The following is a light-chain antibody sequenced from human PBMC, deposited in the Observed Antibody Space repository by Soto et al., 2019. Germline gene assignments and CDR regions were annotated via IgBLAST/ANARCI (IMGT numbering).Light chain of an antibody. CDR2: EVS. J-gene: IGLJ1*01. V-gene: IGLV2-23*02. CDR1: SSDVGTYNL. Sequence: QSVLTQPASVSGSPGQSITISCTGASSDVGTYNLVSWYQQHPGKAPKLMIYEVSKRPSGVSNRFSGSKSGNTASLTISGLQAEDEADYYCCSYAASNTLYVFGTGTKLTFL. CDR3: CSYAASNTLYV.